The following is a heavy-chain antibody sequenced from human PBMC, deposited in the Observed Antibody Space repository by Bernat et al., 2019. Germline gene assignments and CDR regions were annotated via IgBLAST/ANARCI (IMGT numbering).Heavy chain of an antibody. D-gene: IGHD3-10*01. CDR2: ISSSGSTI. V-gene: IGHV3-48*03. CDR3: ARRTYYYGSGSPHFDY. CDR1: GFTFSSYE. J-gene: IGHJ4*02. Sequence: EVQLVESGGGLVQPGGSLRLSCAASGFTFSSYEMNWVRQAPGKGLEWVSYISSSGSTIYYADSVKGRFTISRDNAKNSLYLQMNSLRAEDTAVYYCARRTYYYGSGSPHFDYWGQGTLVTVSS.